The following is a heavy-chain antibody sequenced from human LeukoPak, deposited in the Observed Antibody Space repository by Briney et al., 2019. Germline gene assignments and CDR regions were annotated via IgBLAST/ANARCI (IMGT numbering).Heavy chain of an antibody. CDR3: ATGASGDLPADY. V-gene: IGHV3-30*02. CDR2: IRYDGSNK. D-gene: IGHD6-19*01. Sequence: PGGSLRLSCAASGFTFSSYGMHWVRQAPGKGLEWVAFIRYDGSNKYYADSVKGRFTISRDNSKNTLYLQMNSLRAEDTAVYYCATGASGDLPADYWGQGTLVTVSS. CDR1: GFTFSSYG. J-gene: IGHJ4*02.